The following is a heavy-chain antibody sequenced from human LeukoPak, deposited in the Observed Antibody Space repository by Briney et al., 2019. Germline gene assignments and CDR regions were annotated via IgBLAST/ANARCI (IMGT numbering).Heavy chain of an antibody. V-gene: IGHV3-30-3*01. J-gene: IGHJ4*02. CDR3: ASLCSGGSCYSDY. Sequence: GGSLRLSCAASGFTFSSYAMHWVRQAPGKGLEWVAVKSYDGSNKYYADSVKGRFTISRDNSKNTLYLQMNSLRAEDTAVYYCASLCSGGSCYSDYWGQGTLVTVSS. D-gene: IGHD2-15*01. CDR1: GFTFSSYA. CDR2: KSYDGSNK.